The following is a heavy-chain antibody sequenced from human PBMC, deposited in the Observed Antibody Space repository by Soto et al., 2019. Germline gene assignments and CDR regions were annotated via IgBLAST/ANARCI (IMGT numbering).Heavy chain of an antibody. CDR3: ARGLAVAADAEYFQH. J-gene: IGHJ1*01. CDR1: GYTFTSYG. V-gene: IGHV1-18*01. D-gene: IGHD6-19*01. CDR2: ISAYNGNT. Sequence: QVQLVQSGAEVQKPGASVKVSCKASGYTFTSYGISWVRQAPGQGLEWMGWISAYNGNTDYAQNLQGRVTMTTDTSTSTAYMELRSLRSDDTAVYYCARGLAVAADAEYFQHWGQGTLVTVSS.